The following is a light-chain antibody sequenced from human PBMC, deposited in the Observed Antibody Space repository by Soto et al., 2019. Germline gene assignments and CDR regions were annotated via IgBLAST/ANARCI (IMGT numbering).Light chain of an antibody. CDR1: SSDVGDYNY. CDR2: EVS. Sequence: QSVLTQPPSASGSPGQSVTISCTGTSSDVGDYNYVSWYQQHPGKAPKLMIYEVSKRPSGVPDRFSGSKSGNTASLTVSGLQAEDEADYYCSSYAGSNLVFGGGTKVTVL. J-gene: IGLJ2*01. CDR3: SSYAGSNLV. V-gene: IGLV2-8*01.